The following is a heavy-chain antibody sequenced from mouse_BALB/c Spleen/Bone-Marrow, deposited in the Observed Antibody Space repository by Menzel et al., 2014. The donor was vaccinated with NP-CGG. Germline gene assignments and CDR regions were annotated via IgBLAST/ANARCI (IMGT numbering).Heavy chain of an antibody. CDR3: TYMGYYGSSYAMDY. CDR2: INPSNGGT. V-gene: IGHV1S16*01. D-gene: IGHD1-1*01. J-gene: IGHJ4*01. Sequence: VQVVESGAELVKPGASVKLSCKASGYTFTSYWMHWVKLRPGQGFEWIGEINPSNGGTNYNEKFKRKATLTVDKTSSTAYMQLSSLTSEDSAVYYCTYMGYYGSSYAMDYWGQGTSVTVS. CDR1: GYTFTSYW.